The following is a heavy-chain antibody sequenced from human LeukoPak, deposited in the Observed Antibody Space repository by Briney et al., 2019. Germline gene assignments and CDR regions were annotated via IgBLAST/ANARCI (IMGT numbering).Heavy chain of an antibody. D-gene: IGHD2-2*02. CDR1: GFTFSSYE. V-gene: IGHV3-48*03. Sequence: GGSLRLSCAASGFTFSSYEMNWVRQAPGKGLEWVSYISSSGSTIYYADSVKGRFTISRDNAKNSLYLQMNSLRAEDTAVYYCARGSNYCSSISCHMNDWGQGTLVTVSS. J-gene: IGHJ4*02. CDR3: ARGSNYCSSISCHMND. CDR2: ISSSGSTI.